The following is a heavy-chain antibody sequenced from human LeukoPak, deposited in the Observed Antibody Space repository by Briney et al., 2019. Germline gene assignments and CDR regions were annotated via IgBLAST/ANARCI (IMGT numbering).Heavy chain of an antibody. CDR1: GFTFSSYG. D-gene: IGHD6-13*01. CDR3: ATGIIAAAGFDY. CDR2: ISYDGSNK. Sequence: GGSLRLSCAASGFTFSSYGMHWVRQAPGKGLEWVAVISYDGSNKYYADSVKGRFTISRDNSKNTLYLQMNSLRAEDTAVYYCATGIIAAAGFDYWGQGTLVTVSS. V-gene: IGHV3-30*03. J-gene: IGHJ4*02.